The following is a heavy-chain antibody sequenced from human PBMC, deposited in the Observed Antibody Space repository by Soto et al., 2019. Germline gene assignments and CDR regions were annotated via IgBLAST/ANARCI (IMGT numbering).Heavy chain of an antibody. CDR3: ASIAAAQDWFDP. CDR2: MNPNSGNT. J-gene: IGHJ5*02. CDR1: GYTFTSYD. D-gene: IGHD6-13*01. Sequence: ASVKVSCKASGYTFTSYDINWVRQATGQGLEWMGWMNPNSGNTGYAQKFQGRVTMTRNTSISTAYMELSSLRSEDTAVYYCASIAAAQDWFDPWGQGTLVTVSS. V-gene: IGHV1-8*01.